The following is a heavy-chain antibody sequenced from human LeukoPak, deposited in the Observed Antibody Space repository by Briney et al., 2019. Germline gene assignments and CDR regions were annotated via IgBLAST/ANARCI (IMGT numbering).Heavy chain of an antibody. CDR3: ARDREDYYDSSGYCYYFDY. J-gene: IGHJ4*02. CDR1: GGSISSGGYY. Sequence: SETLSLTCTVSGGSISSGGYYWSWIRQHPGKGLEWIGYIYYSGSTYYNPSLKSRVTISVDTSKNQFSLKLSSVTAADTAVYYCARDREDYYDSSGYCYYFDYWGQGTLVTVSS. D-gene: IGHD3-22*01. CDR2: IYYSGST. V-gene: IGHV4-31*03.